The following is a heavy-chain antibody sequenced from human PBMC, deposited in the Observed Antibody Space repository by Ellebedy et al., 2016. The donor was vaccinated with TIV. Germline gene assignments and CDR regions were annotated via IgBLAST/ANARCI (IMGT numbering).Heavy chain of an antibody. CDR3: ARDQSSSSWSYQGATDY. CDR1: GYTFTSYY. D-gene: IGHD6-13*01. V-gene: IGHV1-46*01. Sequence: AASVKVSCKTSGYTFTSYYIHWVRQAPGQGLEWMGIINPSGGSTSYAEKFQGRVTMTRDTSTSTVYMELSSLRSEDTAFYYCARDQSSSSWSYQGATDYWGQGTLVTVSS. J-gene: IGHJ4*02. CDR2: INPSGGST.